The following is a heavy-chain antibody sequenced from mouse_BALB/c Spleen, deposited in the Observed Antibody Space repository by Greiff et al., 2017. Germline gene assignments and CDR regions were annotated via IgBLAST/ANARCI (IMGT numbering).Heavy chain of an antibody. V-gene: IGHV3-2*02. D-gene: IGHD2-10*02. CDR3: ARRGYGNYEMDY. Sequence: EVKLEESGPGLVKPSQSLSLTCTVTGYSITSDYAWNWIRQFPGNKLEWMGYISYSGSTSYNPSLKSRISITRDTSKNQFFLQLNSVTTEDTATYYCARRGYGNYEMDYWGQGTSVTVSS. CDR2: ISYSGST. CDR1: GYSITSDYA. J-gene: IGHJ4*01.